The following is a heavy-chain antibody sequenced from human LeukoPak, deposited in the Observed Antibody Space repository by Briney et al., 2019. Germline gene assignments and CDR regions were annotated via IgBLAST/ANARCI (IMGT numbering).Heavy chain of an antibody. CDR3: ARDQEGSSWSGYYYYGMDV. V-gene: IGHV4-59*12. CDR1: GGSISSYY. J-gene: IGHJ6*02. CDR2: IYYSGST. Sequence: PSETLSLTCTVSGGSISSYYWSWIRQPPGKGLEWIGYIYYSGSTNYNPSLKSRVTISMDTSKNQFSLKLSSVTAADTAVYYCARDQEGSSWSGYYYYGMDVWGQGTTVTVSS. D-gene: IGHD6-13*01.